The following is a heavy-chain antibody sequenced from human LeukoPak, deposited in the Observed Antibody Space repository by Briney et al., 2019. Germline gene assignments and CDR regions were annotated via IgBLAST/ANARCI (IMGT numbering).Heavy chain of an antibody. CDR3: AKDPPYSGYDYDC. J-gene: IGHJ4*02. D-gene: IGHD5-12*01. V-gene: IGHV3-30*18. CDR2: ISYDGSNK. Sequence: GGSLRLSCAASGFTFSSYGMHWVRQAPGKGLEWVAVISYDGSNKYYADSVKGRFTISRDNSKNTLCLQMNSLRAEDTAVYYCAKDPPYSGYDYDCWGQGTLVTVSS. CDR1: GFTFSSYG.